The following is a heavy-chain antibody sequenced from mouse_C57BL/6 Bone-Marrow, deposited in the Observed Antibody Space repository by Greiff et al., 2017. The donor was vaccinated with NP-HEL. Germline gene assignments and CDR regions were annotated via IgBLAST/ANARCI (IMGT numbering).Heavy chain of an antibody. CDR2: IYPGRGST. D-gene: IGHD1-1*01. CDR1: GYTFTSYW. Sequence: QVQLQQPGAELVKPGASVKMSCKASGYTFTSYWITWVKQRPGQGLEWIGDIYPGRGSTNYNEKFKSKATLTVATSSSTAYMQLSSLTSEDSSVSYCARSGTTVPRYWGQGTTLTVSS. CDR3: ARSGTTVPRY. J-gene: IGHJ2*01. V-gene: IGHV1-55*01.